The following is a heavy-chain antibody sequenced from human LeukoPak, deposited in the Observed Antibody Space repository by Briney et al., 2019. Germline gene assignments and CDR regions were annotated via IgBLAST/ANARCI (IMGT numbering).Heavy chain of an antibody. D-gene: IGHD2-2*01. Sequence: MAGGSLRLSCAASGFTFSSYSMNWVRQAPGKGLEWVSSISSSSSYIYYADSVKGRFTISRDNAKNSLYLQMNSLRAEDTAVYYCARSLGYCSSTSCYSSGVFDYWAREPWSPSPQ. CDR1: GFTFSSYS. CDR3: ARSLGYCSSTSCYSSGVFDY. J-gene: IGHJ4*02. CDR2: ISSSSSYI. V-gene: IGHV3-21*01.